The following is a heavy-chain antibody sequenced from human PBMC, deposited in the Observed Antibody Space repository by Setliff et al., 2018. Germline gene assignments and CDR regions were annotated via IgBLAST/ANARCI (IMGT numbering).Heavy chain of an antibody. D-gene: IGHD6-19*01. V-gene: IGHV1-2*02. Sequence: ASVKVSCKASGYTFTGSYIHWVRQAPGQGLEWMGWINPNTGGTNYAQKFQGRVTMTRDTPISTAYMELSRLRSDDTAVYYCASLENSDWYHPLGFWGQGTLVTVSS. CDR1: GYTFTGSY. J-gene: IGHJ4*02. CDR2: INPNTGGT. CDR3: ASLENSDWYHPLGF.